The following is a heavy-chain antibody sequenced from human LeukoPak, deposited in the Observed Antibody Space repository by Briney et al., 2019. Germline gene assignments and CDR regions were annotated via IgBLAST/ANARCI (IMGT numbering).Heavy chain of an antibody. CDR2: ISYDGSNK. V-gene: IGHV3-30*18. D-gene: IGHD6-19*01. Sequence: GGSLRLSCAASGLTFSSYGMHWVRQAPGKGLEWVADISYDGSNKYYADSVKGRFTISRDNSKNTLYLQMNSLRAEDTAVYYCAKESIAVAGGAFDIWGQGTMVTVSS. CDR1: GLTFSSYG. CDR3: AKESIAVAGGAFDI. J-gene: IGHJ3*02.